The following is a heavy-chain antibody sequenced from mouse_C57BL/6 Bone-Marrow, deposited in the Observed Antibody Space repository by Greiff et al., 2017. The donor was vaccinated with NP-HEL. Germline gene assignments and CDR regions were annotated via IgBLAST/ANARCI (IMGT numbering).Heavy chain of an antibody. V-gene: IGHV5-17*01. CDR2: ISSGSSTI. D-gene: IGHD2-4*01. Sequence: EVQRVESGGGLVKPGGSLKLSCAASGFTFSDYGMHWVRQAPEKGLEWVAYISSGSSTIYYADTVKGRFTISRDNAKNTLFLQMTSLRSEDTAMYYCARPCDYLYYAMDYWGQGTSVTVSS. CDR1: GFTFSDYG. CDR3: ARPCDYLYYAMDY. J-gene: IGHJ4*01.